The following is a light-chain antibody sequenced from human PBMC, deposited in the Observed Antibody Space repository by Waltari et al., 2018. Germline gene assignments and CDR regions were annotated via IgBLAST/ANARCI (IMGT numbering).Light chain of an antibody. CDR3: AAWDDSLNGFV. CDR2: KNN. CDR1: TSNIGRNT. J-gene: IGLJ1*01. V-gene: IGLV1-44*01. Sequence: QPVLTQPPSASGPPGQRVSIPCSGGTSNIGRNTVNWYQQLPGAAPKFFIHKNNQRPPGVPDRFSGSKSGTSASLAISGLRSEDEADYYCAAWDDSLNGFVFGTGTKVTVL.